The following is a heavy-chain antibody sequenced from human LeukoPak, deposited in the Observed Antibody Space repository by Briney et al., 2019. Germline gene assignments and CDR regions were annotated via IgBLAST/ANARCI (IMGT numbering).Heavy chain of an antibody. CDR2: TSSNCVST. D-gene: IGHD3-3*01. CDR3: ASRVLHLLEWFPHYYMDV. CDR1: GFIFSNYP. Sequence: GESLRPSCAASGFIFSNYPMHWVRHPPGKGREYVSGTSSNCVSTYYANSVKRRFTISRDNSTNTLYLQMSSLRVEDMAVYYCASRVLHLLEWFPHYYMDVWGKGTSVTVSS. J-gene: IGHJ6*03. V-gene: IGHV3-64*01.